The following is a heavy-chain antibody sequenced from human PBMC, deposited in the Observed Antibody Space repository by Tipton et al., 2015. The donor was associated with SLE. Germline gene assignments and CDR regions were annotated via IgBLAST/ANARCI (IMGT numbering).Heavy chain of an antibody. J-gene: IGHJ4*02. D-gene: IGHD2-21*01. CDR2: ISSDSYYI. V-gene: IGHV3-21*01. CDR1: GFTFEDYT. CDR3: ARSVPFCSGNCQWGYYID. Sequence: SLRLSCVGSGFTFEDYTMNWVRQAPGKGLEWVASISSDSYYIYHADSVTGRLTISRENYKDSVYLQMNSLRVEDTALYYCARSVPFCSGNCQWGYYIDWSQGTLVTVTS.